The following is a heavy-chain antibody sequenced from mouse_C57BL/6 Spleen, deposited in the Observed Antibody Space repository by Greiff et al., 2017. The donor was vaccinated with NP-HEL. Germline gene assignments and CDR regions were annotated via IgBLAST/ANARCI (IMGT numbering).Heavy chain of an antibody. V-gene: IGHV1-82*01. D-gene: IGHD2-4*01. CDR2: IYPGDGDT. Sequence: QVQLQQSGPELVKPGASVKISCKASGYAFSSSWMNWVKQRPGKGLEWIGRIYPGDGDTNYNGKFKGKATLTADKSSSTAYMQLSSLTSEDSAVYFCARGGPSTMSTYYFDYWGQGTTLTVSS. CDR1: GYAFSSSW. CDR3: ARGGPSTMSTYYFDY. J-gene: IGHJ2*01.